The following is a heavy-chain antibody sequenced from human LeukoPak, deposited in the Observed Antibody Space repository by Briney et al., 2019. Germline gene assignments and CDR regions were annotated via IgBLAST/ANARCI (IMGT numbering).Heavy chain of an antibody. CDR1: RHSFHSQW. V-gene: IGHV5-51*01. Sequence: GESLKISCEDPRHSFHSQWIGWVRQMPGKGLEWMGIIYPSDSDTRYSPPFQGQVTISADKSISTAYLQWNSLEASDSAIYYCARRGDSDFRIDWGQGTLVTVSS. CDR3: ARRGDSDFRID. CDR2: IYPSDSDT. J-gene: IGHJ4*02. D-gene: IGHD2-21*02.